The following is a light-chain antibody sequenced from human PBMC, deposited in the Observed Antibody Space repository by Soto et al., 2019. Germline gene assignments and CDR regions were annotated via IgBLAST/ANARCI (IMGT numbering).Light chain of an antibody. CDR1: SSDVGGYNY. CDR2: EVH. V-gene: IGLV2-8*01. Sequence: QSALTQPPSASGSLGQSVTFSCTGTSSDVGGYNYVSWYQQHPGKAPKLIIYEVHKRPSGVPDRFSGSKSGNTDSLTVSGLQAEDEADYHCSSYGGNDWVFGGGTKLTVL. CDR3: SSYGGNDWV. J-gene: IGLJ3*02.